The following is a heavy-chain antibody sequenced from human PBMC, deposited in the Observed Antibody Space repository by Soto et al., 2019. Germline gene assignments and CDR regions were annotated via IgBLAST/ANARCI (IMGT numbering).Heavy chain of an antibody. CDR1: GFPCSTCS. CDR2: ITNSGGGT. J-gene: IGHJ4*02. CDR3: ANDLDATVLNFDY. D-gene: IGHD2-2*01. V-gene: IGHV3-23*01. Sequence: HPGGSMRLSCPASGFPCSTCSMSWVRQAPEKGLEWVSTITNSGGGTYSPDSMKGRFTISRDNSKNTVYLQMDSLRAEDTAIYYCANDLDATVLNFDYWGQGTLVTVSS.